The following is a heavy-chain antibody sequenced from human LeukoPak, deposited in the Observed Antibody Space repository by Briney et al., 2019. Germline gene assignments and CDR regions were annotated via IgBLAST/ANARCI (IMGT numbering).Heavy chain of an antibody. V-gene: IGHV1-46*01. CDR3: ARDWSYGSGSYYPEYYFDY. CDR1: GYTFTNYH. D-gene: IGHD3-10*01. J-gene: IGHJ4*02. CDR2: IKTSGGIT. Sequence: ASVKVSCKASGYTFTNYHIHWVRQAPGQGLEWLGTIKTSGGITVYAQRFQGRVTMTRDTSTSTVYMELSRLRSGDTAVYYCARDWSYGSGSYYPEYYFDYWGQGTLVTVSS.